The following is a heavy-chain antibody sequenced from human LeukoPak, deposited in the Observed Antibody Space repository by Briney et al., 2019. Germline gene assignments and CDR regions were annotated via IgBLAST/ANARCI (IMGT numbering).Heavy chain of an antibody. CDR1: GFTFSSNW. V-gene: IGHV3-74*01. CDR2: ISTDGSTT. CDR3: ARGRPGHYFDY. J-gene: IGHJ4*02. Sequence: GGSLILSCAASGFTFSSNWMHWVRQAPGKGLVWVSYISTDGSTTAYADSVKGRFTISRDNAKNTLYLQMNSLRGEDTAVYYCARGRPGHYFDYWGQGTLVTVSS.